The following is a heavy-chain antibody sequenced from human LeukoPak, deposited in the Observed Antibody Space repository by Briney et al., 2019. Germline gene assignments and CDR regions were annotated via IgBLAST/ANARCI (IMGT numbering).Heavy chain of an antibody. CDR1: GYTFTGYY. CDR3: ARDMGYGDYPRY. J-gene: IGHJ4*02. V-gene: IGHV1-2*02. CDR2: INPNSGGT. Sequence: ASVKVSCKASGYTFTGYYMHWVRQAPGQGLEWMGWINPNSGGTNYAQKFQGRVTMTRDTSISTAYMELSRLRSDDTAVYYCARDMGYGDYPRYWGQGTLVTVSS. D-gene: IGHD4-17*01.